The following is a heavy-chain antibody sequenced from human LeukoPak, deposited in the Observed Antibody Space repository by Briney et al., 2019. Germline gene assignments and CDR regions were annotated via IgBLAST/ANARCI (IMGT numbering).Heavy chain of an antibody. CDR2: INPNSGGT. CDR3: ARGSHYMTLLYYFDY. Sequence: GASVKVSCKASGYTFTGYYMHWVRQAPGQGLEWMGWINPNSGGTNYAQKFQGRVTMTRDTSISTAYMELSRLRSDDTAVYYCARGSHYMTLLYYFDYWGQGTLVTVSS. CDR1: GYTFTGYY. J-gene: IGHJ4*02. D-gene: IGHD4-11*01. V-gene: IGHV1-2*02.